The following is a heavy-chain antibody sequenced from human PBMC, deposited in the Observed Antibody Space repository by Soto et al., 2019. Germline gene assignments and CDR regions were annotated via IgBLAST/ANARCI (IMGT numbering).Heavy chain of an antibody. CDR2: ISYDGSNK. Sequence: QPGGSLRLSCAASGFTFSSYAMHWVRQAPGKGLEWVAVISYDGSNKYYADSVKGRFTISRDNSKNTLYLQMNSLRAEDTAVYYCARRSSSSLGSLFDPWGRGILVTVSS. J-gene: IGHJ5*02. CDR1: GFTFSSYA. V-gene: IGHV3-30-3*01. CDR3: ARRSSSSLGSLFDP. D-gene: IGHD6-6*01.